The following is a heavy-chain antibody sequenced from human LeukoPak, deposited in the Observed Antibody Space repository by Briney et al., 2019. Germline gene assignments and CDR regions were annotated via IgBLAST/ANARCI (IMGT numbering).Heavy chain of an antibody. Sequence: SGGSLRLSCAASGFTFSSYSMNWVRQAPGKGLEWVSSISSSGSFIYYADSVKGRFTISRDNAKNSLYLQMNSLRAEDTAVYYCARERSYYGSGSYYENYWGQGTLVTVSS. CDR3: ARERSYYGSGSYYENY. J-gene: IGHJ4*02. CDR2: ISSSGSFI. CDR1: GFTFSSYS. V-gene: IGHV3-21*01. D-gene: IGHD3-10*01.